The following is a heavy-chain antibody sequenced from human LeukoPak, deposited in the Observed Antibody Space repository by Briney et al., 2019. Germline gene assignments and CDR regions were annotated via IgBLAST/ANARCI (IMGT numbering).Heavy chain of an antibody. V-gene: IGHV3-21*01. CDR2: ISSSSSYI. D-gene: IGHD3-3*01. J-gene: IGHJ6*02. Sequence: GGSLRLSCAASGFTFSSYSMNWVRQAPGEGLEWVSSISSSSSYIYYADSVKGRFTISRDNAKNSLYLQMNSLRAEDTAVYYCARERVKYITIFGVVNLTLYYYYGVDVWGQGTTVTVSS. CDR1: GFTFSSYS. CDR3: ARERVKYITIFGVVNLTLYYYYGVDV.